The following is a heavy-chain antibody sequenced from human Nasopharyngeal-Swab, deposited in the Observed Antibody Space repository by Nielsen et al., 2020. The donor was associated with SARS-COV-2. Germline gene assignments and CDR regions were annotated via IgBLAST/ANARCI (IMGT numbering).Heavy chain of an antibody. CDR1: GASFSGYF. D-gene: IGHD1-14*01. CDR3: GLSASAPQTRTLEY. V-gene: IGHV4-34*01. CDR2: ISHSGST. J-gene: IGHJ4*02. Sequence: SETLSLTCSVHGASFSGYFWTWIRQPPGKGLEWIGEISHSGSTEYNPSLKSRVTISVDTSRKQFFPKLTSVTAADTAVYYCGLSASAPQTRTLEYWGQGALVTVSS.